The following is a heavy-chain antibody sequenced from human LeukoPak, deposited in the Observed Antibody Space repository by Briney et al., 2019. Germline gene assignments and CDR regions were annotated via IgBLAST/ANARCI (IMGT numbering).Heavy chain of an antibody. CDR1: EFTFIGYE. J-gene: IGHJ4*02. CDR2: IDISGGST. Sequence: GGSLNFSCAAPEFTFIGYELNWAGKVPGKGLEWVSSIDISGGSTYYADSVQGRFTISRDNSKNTLYLQMNSLRAEDTALYYCANEVRPNDYWGQGTLVTVSS. V-gene: IGHV3-23*01. D-gene: IGHD1-1*01. CDR3: ANEVRPNDY.